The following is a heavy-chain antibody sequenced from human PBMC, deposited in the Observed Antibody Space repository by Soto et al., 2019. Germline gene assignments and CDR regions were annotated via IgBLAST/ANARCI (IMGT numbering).Heavy chain of an antibody. CDR2: ISTDNGNT. J-gene: IGHJ3*02. Sequence: QVQLVQSGAEVKKPGASVKVSCKASGYSFLSYDISWVRQAPGQGLEWMGWISTDNGNTNYAQKVQGRVTMTTDTSTRTAYVEVRSLRSDDTAVYYCARGMDDAFDIWGQGTMVTASS. V-gene: IGHV1-18*01. CDR1: GYSFLSYD. CDR3: ARGMDDAFDI.